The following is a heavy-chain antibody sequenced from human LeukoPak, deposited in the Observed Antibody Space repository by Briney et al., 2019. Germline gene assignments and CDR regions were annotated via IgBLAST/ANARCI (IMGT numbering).Heavy chain of an antibody. Sequence: ASVKVSCKASGYTFTNYFIHWVRQAPGQGREWMGILNPTGGSTSPAQKFQGRATLTRDTSTSTVHMELSSLTSEDTAVYYCARVASPYHSARGMDVWGQGTTLTVSS. V-gene: IGHV1-46*01. CDR2: LNPTGGST. CDR1: GYTFTNYF. D-gene: IGHD3-10*01. J-gene: IGHJ6*02. CDR3: ARVASPYHSARGMDV.